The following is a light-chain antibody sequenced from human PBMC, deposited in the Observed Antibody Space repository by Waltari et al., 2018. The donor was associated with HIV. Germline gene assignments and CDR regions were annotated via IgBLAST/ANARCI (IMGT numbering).Light chain of an antibody. V-gene: IGLV2-23*02. CDR3: CSYAGTSTVV. Sequence: QSALTQPASVSGSPGQSMTISCTGTSSDFGSYNLVSWYQQHPGKAPKLMIYEVSKRPSGVSNRFSGSKSGNTASLTISGLQADDEADYYCCSYAGTSTVVFGGGTKLTVL. CDR1: SSDFGSYNL. CDR2: EVS. J-gene: IGLJ2*01.